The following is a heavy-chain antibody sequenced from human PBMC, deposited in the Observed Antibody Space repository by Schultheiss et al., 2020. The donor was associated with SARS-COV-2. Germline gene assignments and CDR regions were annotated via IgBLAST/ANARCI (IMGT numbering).Heavy chain of an antibody. CDR3: ATSSHTHPVTPMTYYYYGMDV. J-gene: IGHJ6*02. CDR1: GGSISSYY. V-gene: IGHV4-59*01. D-gene: IGHD4-17*01. CDR2: IYYSGST. Sequence: GSLRLSCTVSGGSISSYYWSWIRQPPGKGLEWIGYIYYSGSTNYNTSLKSRVTISVDTSKNQFSLKLSSVTAADTAEYYCATSSHTHPVTPMTYYYYGMDVWGQGTTVTVSS.